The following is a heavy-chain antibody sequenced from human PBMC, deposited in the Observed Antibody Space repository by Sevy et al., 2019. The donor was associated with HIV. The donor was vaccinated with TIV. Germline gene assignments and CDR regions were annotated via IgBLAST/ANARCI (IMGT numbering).Heavy chain of an antibody. Sequence: VGSLRLSCAASGFTFSSYSMNWVRQAPGKELEWVSYISSSSTIYYADSVKGRFTISRDNAKNSLYLQMNSLRDEDTAVYYCARVAVPYYFDHWGQGTLVTVSS. CDR3: ARVAVPYYFDH. CDR2: ISSSSTI. CDR1: GFTFSSYS. J-gene: IGHJ4*02. V-gene: IGHV3-48*02.